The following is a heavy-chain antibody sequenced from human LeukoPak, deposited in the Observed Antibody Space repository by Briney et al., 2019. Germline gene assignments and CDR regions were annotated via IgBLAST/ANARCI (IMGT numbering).Heavy chain of an antibody. CDR3: ARDRYGGSSGYFDY. CDR2: IYSGGST. D-gene: IGHD1-26*01. Sequence: GGSLRLSCAASGFTVSSNYMSWVCQAPGKGLELVSVIYSGGSTYYADSVKGRFTISRDNSKNTLYLQMNSLRAEDTAVYYCARDRYGGSSGYFDYWGQGTLVTVSS. V-gene: IGHV3-66*01. CDR1: GFTVSSNY. J-gene: IGHJ4*02.